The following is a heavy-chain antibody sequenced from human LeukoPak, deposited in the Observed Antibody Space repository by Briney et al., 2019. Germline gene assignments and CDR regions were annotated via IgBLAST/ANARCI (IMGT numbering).Heavy chain of an antibody. V-gene: IGHV4-61*02. J-gene: IGHJ4*02. D-gene: IGHD3-10*01. CDR2: IYNSGST. CDR1: GGSISRGSYY. Sequence: SEALSLTCIVSGGSISRGSYYWNWTRQPAGKGLEWMGRIYNSGSTNYSPSLKSRVSISTDMSKNQVSLTLNSVTAADTAVYYCARQTFGVLYFDSWGQGTLVIVSS. CDR3: ARQTFGVLYFDS.